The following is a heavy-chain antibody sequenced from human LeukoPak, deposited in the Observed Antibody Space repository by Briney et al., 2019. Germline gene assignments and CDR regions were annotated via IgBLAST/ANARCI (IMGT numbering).Heavy chain of an antibody. J-gene: IGHJ6*02. D-gene: IGHD2-2*01. V-gene: IGHV3-15*01. Sequence: PGGSLRLSCAASGFTFSNAWMTWVRQAPGKGLEWVGRIKSKTDGGTTDYAAPVKGRITISRDDSKNTLYLQMNSLKTEDTAVYYCTSTSRLCTSTSCYYYAMDVWGQGTTVTVSS. CDR3: TSTSRLCTSTSCYYYAMDV. CDR1: GFTFSNAW. CDR2: IKSKTDGGTT.